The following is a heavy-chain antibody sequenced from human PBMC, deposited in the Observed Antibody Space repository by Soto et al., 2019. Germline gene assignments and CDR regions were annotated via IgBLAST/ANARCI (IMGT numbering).Heavy chain of an antibody. CDR1: GYTFTSYY. D-gene: IGHD2-15*01. J-gene: IGHJ6*03. V-gene: IGHV1-46*03. CDR3: AREGYCSGGSCPDYYYYYMDV. CDR2: INPSGGST. Sequence: ASVKVSCKASGYTFTSYYMHWVRQAPGQGLEWMGLINPSGGSTSYAQKFQGRVTMTRDTSTSTVYMELSSLRSEDTAVYYCAREGYCSGGSCPDYYYYYMDVWGKGTTVTVSS.